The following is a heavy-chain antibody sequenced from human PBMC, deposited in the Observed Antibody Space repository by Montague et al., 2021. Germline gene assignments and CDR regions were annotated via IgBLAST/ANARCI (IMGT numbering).Heavy chain of an antibody. CDR3: ARHNSGWYSYFDY. J-gene: IGHJ4*02. D-gene: IGHD6-19*01. Sequence: PALVKPTQTLTLTCNFSGFSLNTRAVGVGWIRQPPGKALEWLALIYWNDDKCYSPSLKSRLTITKDTSKNQVVLTMTNADPVDTATYYCARHNSGWYSYFDYWGLGTLVTVSS. CDR1: GFSLNTRAVG. V-gene: IGHV2-5*01. CDR2: IYWNDDK.